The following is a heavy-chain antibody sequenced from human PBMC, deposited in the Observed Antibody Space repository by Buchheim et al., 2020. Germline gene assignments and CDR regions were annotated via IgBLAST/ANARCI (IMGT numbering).Heavy chain of an antibody. CDR2: ISSGSTI. V-gene: IGHV3-48*03. D-gene: IGHD6-13*01. CDR1: GFTFSSYE. Sequence: EVQLVESGGGLVQPGGSLRLSCAASGFTFSSYEMNWVRQAPGKGLEWVSYISSGSTIYYADSVKGRFTISRANAKNSLYLQMNSLRAEDTAVYYCASSSWQTGRYYGMDVWGQGTT. CDR3: ASSSWQTGRYYGMDV. J-gene: IGHJ6*02.